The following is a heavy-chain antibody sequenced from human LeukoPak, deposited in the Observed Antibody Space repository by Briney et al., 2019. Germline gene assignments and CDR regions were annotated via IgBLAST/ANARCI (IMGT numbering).Heavy chain of an antibody. V-gene: IGHV3-23*01. J-gene: IGHJ4*02. Sequence: GGSLRLSCAASGFTFSSYAMSWVRRAPGKGLEWVSAISGSGGSTYYADSVKGRFTISRDNSKNTLYLQMNSLRAEDTAVYYCATQYDFWSGYKDYWGQGTLVTVSS. CDR1: GFTFSSYA. CDR2: ISGSGGST. D-gene: IGHD3-3*01. CDR3: ATQYDFWSGYKDY.